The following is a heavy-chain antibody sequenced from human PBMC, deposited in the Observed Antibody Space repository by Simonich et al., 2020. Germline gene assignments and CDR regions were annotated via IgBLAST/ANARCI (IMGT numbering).Heavy chain of an antibody. J-gene: IGHJ2*01. CDR3: AREYSSSSDPYWYFDL. Sequence: EVQLVESGGGLVKPGGSLRLSCAASGFTFSSYWMSWVRQAPGRGLEWVANIKQDGSEKYYVDSVKGRFTISRDNAKNSLYLQMNSLRAEDTAVYYCAREYSSSSDPYWYFDLWGRGTLVTVSS. CDR2: IKQDGSEK. V-gene: IGHV3-7*01. D-gene: IGHD6-6*01. CDR1: GFTFSSYW.